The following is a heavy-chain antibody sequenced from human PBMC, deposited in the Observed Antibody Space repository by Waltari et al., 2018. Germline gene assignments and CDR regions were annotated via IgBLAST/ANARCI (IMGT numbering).Heavy chain of an antibody. CDR3: ARDRGLVADY. Sequence: EVQLVESGGGLVQPGGSLRLSCAASGFTFSSYWMHWVRQAPGKVLVGVPRINSDGSSTSYAVSVKGRFSISRDNARNTLYLQMNSLRAADTAVYYCARDRGLVADYWGQGALVTISS. CDR2: INSDGSST. D-gene: IGHD2-8*02. CDR1: GFTFSSYW. V-gene: IGHV3-74*01. J-gene: IGHJ4*02.